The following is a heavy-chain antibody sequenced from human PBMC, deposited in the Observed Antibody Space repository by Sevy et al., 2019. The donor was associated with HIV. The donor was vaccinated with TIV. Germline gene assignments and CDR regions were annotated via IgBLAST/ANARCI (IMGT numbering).Heavy chain of an antibody. V-gene: IGHV3-23*01. J-gene: IGHJ3*02. CDR2: ISGSGGST. CDR3: AKVKGDSSGYYLNAFDI. Sequence: GGSLRLSCAASGFTFSSYAMSWVRQAPGKGLEWVSAISGSGGSTYYADSVKGRLTISRDNSKNTLYLQMNSLRAEDTAVYYCAKVKGDSSGYYLNAFDIWGQGTMVTVSS. CDR1: GFTFSSYA. D-gene: IGHD3-22*01.